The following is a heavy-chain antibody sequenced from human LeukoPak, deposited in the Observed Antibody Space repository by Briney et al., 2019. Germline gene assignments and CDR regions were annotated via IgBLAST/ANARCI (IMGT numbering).Heavy chain of an antibody. Sequence: SETLSLTCAVYGGSFSGYYWSWIRQPPGKGLEWIGEINHSGSTNYNPSLKSRVTISVDTSKNQFPLKLSSVTAADTAVYYCARRGLLYGSGSYSNWGQGTLVTVSS. D-gene: IGHD3-10*01. CDR2: INHSGST. J-gene: IGHJ4*02. CDR3: ARRGLLYGSGSYSN. V-gene: IGHV4-34*01. CDR1: GGSFSGYY.